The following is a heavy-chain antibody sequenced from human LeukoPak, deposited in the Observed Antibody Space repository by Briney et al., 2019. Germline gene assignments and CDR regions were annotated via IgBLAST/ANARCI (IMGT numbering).Heavy chain of an antibody. D-gene: IGHD3-10*01. J-gene: IGHJ4*02. V-gene: IGHV3-23*01. CDR1: GFTFSSDA. CDR3: AKASTFGELNRPFDY. CDR2: ISRNGGTT. Sequence: GGSLRLSCAASGFTFSSDAMSWVRQAPGKGLEWVSTISRNGGTTYYSDSVKGRFTIFRDNSKNTLFLQMNSLRAEDTAVYYCAKASTFGELNRPFDYWGQGTLVTVSS.